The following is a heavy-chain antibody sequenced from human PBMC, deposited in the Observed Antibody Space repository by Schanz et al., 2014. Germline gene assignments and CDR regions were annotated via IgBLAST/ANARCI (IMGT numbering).Heavy chain of an antibody. J-gene: IGHJ4*02. CDR2: IYYSGST. CDR3: ARRALVREVRNGYFDY. V-gene: IGHV4-39*01. CDR1: GDSISSTSYY. D-gene: IGHD3-10*01. Sequence: QLQMQESGPGLVKPSETLSLTCSVSGDSISSTSYYWGWIRQPPGKGLEGIGSIYYSGSTYYNASLKSRVTISVDTSNNQFSLRLTSVTAADTAVYFCARRALVREVRNGYFDYWGQGTLVTVSS.